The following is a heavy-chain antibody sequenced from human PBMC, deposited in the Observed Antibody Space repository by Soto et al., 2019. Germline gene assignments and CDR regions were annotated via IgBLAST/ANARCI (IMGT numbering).Heavy chain of an antibody. Sequence: SETLSLTCAVYGGSFSGYYWSWIRQPPGKGLEWIGEINHSGSTNYNPSPKSRVTISVDTSKNQFSLKLSSVTAADTAVYYCARGRGLSSSAGYYYYMDVWGKGTTVTVSS. V-gene: IGHV4-34*01. CDR1: GGSFSGYY. CDR3: ARGRGLSSSAGYYYYMDV. CDR2: INHSGST. D-gene: IGHD6-6*01. J-gene: IGHJ6*03.